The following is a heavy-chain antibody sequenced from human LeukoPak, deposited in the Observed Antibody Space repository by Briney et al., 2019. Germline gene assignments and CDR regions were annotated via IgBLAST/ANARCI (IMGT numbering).Heavy chain of an antibody. CDR3: ASLLRCSGGSCYSSFDY. CDR1: GFTVSSNY. Sequence: GGSLRLSCAASGFTVSSNYMSWVRQAPGKGLEWVSVIYSGGSTYYADSVKGRFTISRDNSKNTLYLQMNSLRAEDTAVYYCASLLRCSGGSCYSSFDYWGQGALVTVSS. CDR2: IYSGGST. D-gene: IGHD2-15*01. J-gene: IGHJ4*02. V-gene: IGHV3-66*01.